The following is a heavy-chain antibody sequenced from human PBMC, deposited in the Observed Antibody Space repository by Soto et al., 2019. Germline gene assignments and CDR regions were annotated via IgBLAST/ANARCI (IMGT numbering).Heavy chain of an antibody. CDR1: GYTFTGYY. D-gene: IGHD2-15*01. V-gene: IGHV1-2*02. J-gene: IGHJ4*02. Sequence: QVQLVQSGAEVKKPGASVKVSCKASGYTFTGYYMHWVRQAPGQGLEWMGWINPNSGGTNYAQKFQGRVTMTRDTSISTAYMELSRLRSDDTAVYYCARDVYLGGYCSGGSSHINWGQGTLVTVSS. CDR2: INPNSGGT. CDR3: ARDVYLGGYCSGGSSHIN.